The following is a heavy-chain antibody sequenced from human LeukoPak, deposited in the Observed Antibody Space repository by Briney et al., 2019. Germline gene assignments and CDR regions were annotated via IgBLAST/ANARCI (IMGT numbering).Heavy chain of an antibody. CDR2: VYHSGST. CDR3: AREGDYYDSGGYYRIDF. J-gene: IGHJ4*02. V-gene: IGHV4-59*01. CDR1: VGTISAYY. Sequence: SEIVSLTCTVSVGTISAYYCSWIRHPPWKGREWIGCVYHSGSTNYNPSLKSRVTMSVDTSNNQFSLKLSSVTAADTAMYYCAREGDYYDSGGYYRIDFWGQGTLVTVSS. D-gene: IGHD3-22*01.